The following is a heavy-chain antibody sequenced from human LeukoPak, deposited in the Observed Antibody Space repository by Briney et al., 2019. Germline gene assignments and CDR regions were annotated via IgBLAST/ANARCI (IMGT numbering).Heavy chain of an antibody. D-gene: IGHD2-15*01. Sequence: ASVKVSCKASGYTFTGYYMHWVRQAPGQGLEWMGRINPNSGGTNYAQKFQGRATMTRDTSISTAYMELSRLRSDDTAVYYCARSYCSGGSCYVSDYWGQGTLVTVSS. CDR1: GYTFTGYY. CDR3: ARSYCSGGSCYVSDY. V-gene: IGHV1-2*06. J-gene: IGHJ4*02. CDR2: INPNSGGT.